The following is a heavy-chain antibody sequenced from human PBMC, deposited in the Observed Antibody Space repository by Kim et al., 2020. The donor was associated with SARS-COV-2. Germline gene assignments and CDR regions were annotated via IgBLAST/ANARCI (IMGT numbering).Heavy chain of an antibody. CDR3: ASGESGSYLVPFDY. J-gene: IGHJ4*02. V-gene: IGHV3-30*01. D-gene: IGHD1-26*01. Sequence: ADSEKGRFTISRDNAKTTLYLQMNSLRAEDTAVYYCASGESGSYLVPFDYWGQGTLVTVSS.